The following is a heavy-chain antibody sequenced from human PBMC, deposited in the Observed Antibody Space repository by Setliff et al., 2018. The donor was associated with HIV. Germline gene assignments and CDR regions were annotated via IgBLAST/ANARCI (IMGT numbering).Heavy chain of an antibody. CDR2: IFSSGST. Sequence: SETLSLTCTVSGGSINSDSYNYYWSWIRQPAGKGLEWIGRIFSSGSTSYNSSLKSRVTISVDTSKNQFSLNLTSVTAADTAVYYCARTLRAAAMGYFDYWGQGTLVTVSS. V-gene: IGHV4-61*02. CDR1: GGSINSDSYNYY. D-gene: IGHD5-18*01. CDR3: ARTLRAAAMGYFDY. J-gene: IGHJ4*02.